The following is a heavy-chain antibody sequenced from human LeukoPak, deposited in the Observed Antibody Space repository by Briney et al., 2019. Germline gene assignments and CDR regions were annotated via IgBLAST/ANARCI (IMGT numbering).Heavy chain of an antibody. CDR2: ISYDGSNK. CDR1: GFTFSSYG. D-gene: IGHD6-19*01. J-gene: IGHJ2*01. V-gene: IGHV3-30*18. CDR3: AKDLGGGSGCYDL. Sequence: GGSLRLSCAASGFTFSSYGMHWVRQAPGKGLEWVAIISYDGSNKYYADSVQGRFTISRDNSKNTLFLQMNSLRAEDTAVYYCAKDLGGGSGCYDLWGRGTLVTVSS.